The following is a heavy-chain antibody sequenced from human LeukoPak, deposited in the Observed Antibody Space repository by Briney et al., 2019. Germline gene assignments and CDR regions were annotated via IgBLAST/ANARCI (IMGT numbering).Heavy chain of an antibody. J-gene: IGHJ6*02. CDR3: AHQYQLLGSYYYYGMDV. D-gene: IGHD2-2*01. CDR1: GFIFSNYG. CDR2: IRFDASDK. V-gene: IGHV3-30*02. Sequence: GGSLRLSCAASGFIFSNYGMHWVRQAPGKGLEWVAFIRFDASDKYYADSVKGRFTISRDNSKNTLYLQMNSLRAEDTAVYYCAHQYQLLGSYYYYGMDVWGQGTTVTVSS.